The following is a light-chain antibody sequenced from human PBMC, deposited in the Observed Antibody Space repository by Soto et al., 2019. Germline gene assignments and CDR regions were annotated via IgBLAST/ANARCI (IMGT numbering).Light chain of an antibody. Sequence: QSALTQPRSVSGSPGQSVTISCTGTSSDVGGYNYVSWYQQHPGKAPKLIMYEVSYRPSGISNRFSGSKSGNTASLTISGLQADDEADYYCSSYTSTSTILFGGGTKLTVL. J-gene: IGLJ2*01. CDR3: SSYTSTSTIL. CDR2: EVS. CDR1: SSDVGGYNY. V-gene: IGLV2-14*01.